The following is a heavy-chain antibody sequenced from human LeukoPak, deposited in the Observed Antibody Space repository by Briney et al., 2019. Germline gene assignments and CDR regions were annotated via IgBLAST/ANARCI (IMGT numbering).Heavy chain of an antibody. CDR1: GFTLSSYN. J-gene: IGHJ4*02. CDR3: ARDREHYYGSGSSWGDEYYFGY. V-gene: IGHV3-21*01. Sequence: GGSLRLSCAASGFTLSSYNMNWVRQAPGKGLEWVSSISSSSSYIYYADSVKGRFTISRDNARNSLYLQMNSLRAEDTAVYYCARDREHYYGSGSSWGDEYYFGYWGQGTLVTVSS. CDR2: ISSSSSYI. D-gene: IGHD3-10*01.